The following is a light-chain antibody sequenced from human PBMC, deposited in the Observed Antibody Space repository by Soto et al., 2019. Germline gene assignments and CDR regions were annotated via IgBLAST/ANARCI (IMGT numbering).Light chain of an antibody. Sequence: EMVLTQSPVTLSLSPGERATLSCRASQSVSSSYLAWYQQKPGQAPRLLIYGASSRATGIPDRFSGSGSGTDFTLTISRLEPEDFAVYYCQQYGSSPFGPGTKVDI. CDR3: QQYGSSP. J-gene: IGKJ3*01. CDR2: GAS. V-gene: IGKV3-20*01. CDR1: QSVSSSY.